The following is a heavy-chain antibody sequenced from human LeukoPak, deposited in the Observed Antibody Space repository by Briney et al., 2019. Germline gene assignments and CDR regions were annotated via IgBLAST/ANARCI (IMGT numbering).Heavy chain of an antibody. CDR2: INHSGTS. D-gene: IGHD2-21*02. V-gene: IGHV4-34*01. J-gene: IGHJ5*02. CDR1: RGSFSGSF. CDR3: ARLPRVFSCAGDCYNWFDP. Sequence: SETLSLTCAVQRGSFSGSFWSWIRQSPGMGLEWIGEINHSGTSNYSPSLKSRVTISGDTSKNQFSLKLSSVTAADTAVYYCARLPRVFSCAGDCYNWFDPWGQGTLVTVSS.